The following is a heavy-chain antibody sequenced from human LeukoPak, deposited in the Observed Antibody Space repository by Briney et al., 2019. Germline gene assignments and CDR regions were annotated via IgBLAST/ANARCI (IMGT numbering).Heavy chain of an antibody. CDR2: ISGSSSI. CDR1: GFTLRSYN. CDR3: ARGRPHGNDY. V-gene: IGHV3-48*02. Sequence: GGSLRLSCAASGFTLRSYNMNWVRQAPGKGLEWVSFISGSSSIYYADSVKGRFTISRDNAENSLYLQMNSLRDEDTAVYYCARGRPHGNDYWGQGTLVTVSS. J-gene: IGHJ4*02. D-gene: IGHD4-23*01.